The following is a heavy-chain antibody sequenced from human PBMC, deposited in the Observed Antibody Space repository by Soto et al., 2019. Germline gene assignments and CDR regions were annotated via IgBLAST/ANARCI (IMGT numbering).Heavy chain of an antibody. Sequence: GGSLRLSCAASGFTFSSYGMHWVRQAPGKGLEWVAVIWYDGSNKYYADSVKGRFTISRDNSKNTLYLQMNSLRAEDTAVYYCARDTTPGRILYPDYWGQGTLVTVSS. J-gene: IGHJ4*02. CDR1: GFTFSSYG. V-gene: IGHV3-33*01. CDR3: ARDTTPGRILYPDY. D-gene: IGHD2-8*01. CDR2: IWYDGSNK.